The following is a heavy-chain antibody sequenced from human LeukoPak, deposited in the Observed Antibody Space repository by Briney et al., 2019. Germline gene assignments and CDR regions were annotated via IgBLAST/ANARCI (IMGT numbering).Heavy chain of an antibody. CDR3: ARVRYYYGSGSYGQFDY. J-gene: IGHJ4*02. Sequence: SETLSLTCAVYGGSFSGYYWSWIRQPPGKGLEWIGEINHSGSTNYNPSLKSRVTISVDTSKNQFSLKLSSVTAADTAVYYCARVRYYYGSGSYGQFDYWGQGTLVTVSS. V-gene: IGHV4-34*01. CDR2: INHSGST. CDR1: GGSFSGYY. D-gene: IGHD3-10*01.